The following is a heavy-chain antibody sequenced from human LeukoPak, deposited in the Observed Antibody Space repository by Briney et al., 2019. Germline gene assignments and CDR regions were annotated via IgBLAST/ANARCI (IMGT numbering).Heavy chain of an antibody. Sequence: SVKVSCXAPGGTFSSYAISWVRQAPGQGLEWMGRIIPIFGTANYAQKFQGRVTITTDESTSTAYMELSSLRSEDTAVYYCARETHYYDSSGYRPIDYWGQGTLVTVSS. CDR3: ARETHYYDSSGYRPIDY. V-gene: IGHV1-69*05. D-gene: IGHD3-22*01. J-gene: IGHJ4*02. CDR1: GGTFSSYA. CDR2: IIPIFGTA.